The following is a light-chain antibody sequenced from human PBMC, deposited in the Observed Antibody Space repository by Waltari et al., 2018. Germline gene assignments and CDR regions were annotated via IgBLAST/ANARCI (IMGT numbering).Light chain of an antibody. J-gene: IGKJ4*01. CDR2: DAS. CDR1: QRLGNF. V-gene: IGKV3-11*01. CDR3: QQYSNWPPT. Sequence: ESVLTQSAATLSLSPGERASLPCRASQRLGNFLAWYQQKPGQAPRLLVYDASKRATGVPVRFSGRGSGTDFTLTISNLEPEDFAVYVCQQYSNWPPTFGGGTTVEIK.